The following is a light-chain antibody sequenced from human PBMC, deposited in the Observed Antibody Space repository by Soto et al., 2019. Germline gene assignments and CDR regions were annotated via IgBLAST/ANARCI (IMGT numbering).Light chain of an antibody. V-gene: IGKV3-15*01. J-gene: IGKJ1*01. Sequence: EIVMTQSPATLSVSPGESATLSCRASQTVSSNLAWYQQRPGQAPRLLIYGASTRATDIPARFGGSGSETEFTLTISSLQSEDFAVYYCQHYSNWQTWTFGQGTRVDMK. CDR1: QTVSSN. CDR2: GAS. CDR3: QHYSNWQTWT.